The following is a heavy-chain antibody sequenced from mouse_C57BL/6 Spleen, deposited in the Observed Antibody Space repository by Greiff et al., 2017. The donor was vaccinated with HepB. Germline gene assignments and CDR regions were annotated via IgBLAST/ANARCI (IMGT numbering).Heavy chain of an antibody. J-gene: IGHJ4*01. Sequence: QVQLQQPGAELVRPGSSVKLSCKASGYTFTSYWMHWVKQRPIQGLEWIGNIDPSDSETHYNQKFKDKATLTVDKSSSAAYLQRSRLTSEDSAVYCCARGGGKDAMDYWGQGTSVTVSS. D-gene: IGHD1-1*01. CDR3: ARGGGKDAMDY. CDR2: IDPSDSET. CDR1: GYTFTSYW. V-gene: IGHV1-52*01.